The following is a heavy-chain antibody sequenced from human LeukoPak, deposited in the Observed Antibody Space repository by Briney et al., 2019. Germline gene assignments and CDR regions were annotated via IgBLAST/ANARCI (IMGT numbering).Heavy chain of an antibody. J-gene: IGHJ4*02. CDR1: GFTFSDYY. CDR3: ARARGAFLNYFDH. CDR2: ISSSGTTI. V-gene: IGHV3-11*01. D-gene: IGHD3-10*01. Sequence: GGSLRLSCAASGFTFSDYYMSWIRQAPGRGLEWVSYISSSGTTIYYADSVKGRFTISRDNAKNSLYLQMNSLRAEDTAIYYCARARGAFLNYFDHWGQGTLVTVSS.